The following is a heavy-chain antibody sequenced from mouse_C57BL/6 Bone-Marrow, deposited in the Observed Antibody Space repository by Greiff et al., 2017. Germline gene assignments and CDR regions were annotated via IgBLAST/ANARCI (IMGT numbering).Heavy chain of an antibody. CDR3: ARDDYDG. CDR1: GYTFTSYG. V-gene: IGHV1-81*01. J-gene: IGHJ4*01. CDR2: IYPRRGNP. D-gene: IGHD2-4*01. Sequence: VQLQQSGAELARPGASVKLSCKASGYTFTSYGISWVKQRTGQGLEWIGEIYPRRGNPYYNEKFKGKATLTADKSSSTAYMELRSLTSGDSAVYFCARDDYDGWGQGTSGTVSS.